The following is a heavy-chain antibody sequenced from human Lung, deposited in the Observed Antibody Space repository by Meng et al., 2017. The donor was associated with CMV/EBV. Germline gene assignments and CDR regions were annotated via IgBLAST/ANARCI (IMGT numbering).Heavy chain of an antibody. V-gene: IGHV4-4*07. CDR2: ISASGNT. CDR1: GDAITSYY. Sequence: QRRGLGSGLVKLSETLTLTCTVSGDAITSYYWSWIRQPGRKGLEWIGRISASGNTRYNPSLKSRVTMSVDTSKNQFSLKLSPVTAADTAVYYCARDFGSSWYPNWFDPWGQGTLVTVSS. J-gene: IGHJ5*02. CDR3: ARDFGSSWYPNWFDP. D-gene: IGHD6-13*01.